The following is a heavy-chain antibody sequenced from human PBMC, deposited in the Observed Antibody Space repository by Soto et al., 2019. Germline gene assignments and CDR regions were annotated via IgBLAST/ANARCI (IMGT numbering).Heavy chain of an antibody. V-gene: IGHV1-2*04. J-gene: IGHJ4*02. CDR3: ARSFGWFGELYYFDY. CDR1: GYTFTGYY. D-gene: IGHD3-10*01. Sequence: ASVKVSCKASGYTFTGYYMHWVRQAPGQGLEWMGWINPNSGGTNYAQKFQGWVTMTRDTSISTAYMELSRLRSDDTAVYYFARSFGWFGELYYFDYWGQGSLVTVSS. CDR2: INPNSGGT.